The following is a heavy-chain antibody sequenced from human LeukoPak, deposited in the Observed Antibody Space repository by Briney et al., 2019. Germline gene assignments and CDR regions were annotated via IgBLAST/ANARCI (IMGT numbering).Heavy chain of an antibody. CDR1: GCSISTYY. D-gene: IGHD3-16*01. V-gene: IGHV4-59*01. CDR2: TYYTGST. J-gene: IGHJ4*02. CDR3: ARDGLGEPIDY. Sequence: TSETLSLTCTVSGCSISTYYWTWIRQPPGKGLEWIGYTYYTGSTNYNPSLKRRGTMSVDTSKNQFSQQRTSVTAADTAGYYCARDGLGEPIDYWGEGTLVTVSS.